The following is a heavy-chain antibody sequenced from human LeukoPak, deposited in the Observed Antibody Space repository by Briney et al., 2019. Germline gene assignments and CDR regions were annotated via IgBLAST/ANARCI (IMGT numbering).Heavy chain of an antibody. CDR1: GFTFSDYY. J-gene: IGHJ5*02. V-gene: IGHV3-11*01. CDR3: ARRAAAGKLRHNWFDP. Sequence: GGSLRLSCVASGFTFSDYYMSWIRQAPGKGLEWVSYISSSGSTIYYADSVKGRFTISRDNAKNSLYLQMNSLRAEDTAVYYCARRAAAGKLRHNWFDPWGQGTLVTVSS. D-gene: IGHD6-13*01. CDR2: ISSSGSTI.